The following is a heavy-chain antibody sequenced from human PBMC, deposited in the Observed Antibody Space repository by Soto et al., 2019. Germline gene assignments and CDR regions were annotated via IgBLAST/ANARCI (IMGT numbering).Heavy chain of an antibody. J-gene: IGHJ6*03. V-gene: IGHV3-30*18. Sequence: GGSLRLSCAASGFTFSSYGMHWVRQAPGKGLEWVAVISYDGSNKYYADSVKGRFTISGDNSKNTLYLQMNSLRAEDTAVYYCAKDLYCSSTSCYSATQKTKKYYYYMDVWGKGTTVTVSS. CDR1: GFTFSSYG. D-gene: IGHD2-2*01. CDR2: ISYDGSNK. CDR3: AKDLYCSSTSCYSATQKTKKYYYYMDV.